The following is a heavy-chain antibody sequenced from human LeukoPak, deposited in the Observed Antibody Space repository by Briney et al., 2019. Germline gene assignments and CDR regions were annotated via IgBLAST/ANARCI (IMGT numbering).Heavy chain of an antibody. CDR2: IYHSGTT. V-gene: IGHV4-38-2*02. J-gene: IGHJ4*02. CDR3: ARSEGMATITYFAY. Sequence: SETLSLTCTVSGYSVTINYYWGWIRQPPGKGLEWIGSIYHSGTTYYNPSLKSRLALSLDTSKNQFSLKLSSVTASDTAVYYCARSEGMATITYFAYCGQGTLATVS. D-gene: IGHD5-24*01. CDR1: GYSVTINYY.